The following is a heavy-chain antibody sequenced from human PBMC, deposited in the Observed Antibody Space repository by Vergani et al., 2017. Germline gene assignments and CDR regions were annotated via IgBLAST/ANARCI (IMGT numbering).Heavy chain of an antibody. J-gene: IGHJ6*02. CDR3: AKDRGATIFGVVTPSGMDV. D-gene: IGHD3-3*01. V-gene: IGHV3-11*05. CDR1: GFTFSDYY. Sequence: QVQLVESGGGLVKPGGSLRLSCAASGFTFSDYYMSWIRQAPGKGLEWVSYISSSRSYTNYADSVKGRFTISRDNAKNSLHLQMNSLRAEDTAVYYCAKDRGATIFGVVTPSGMDVWGQGTTVTVSS. CDR2: ISSSRSYT.